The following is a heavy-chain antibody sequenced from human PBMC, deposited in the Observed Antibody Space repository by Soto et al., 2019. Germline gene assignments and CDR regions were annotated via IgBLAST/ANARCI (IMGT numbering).Heavy chain of an antibody. CDR3: AKSRYSDSSGDFYDY. D-gene: IGHD3-22*01. Sequence: PGGSLRLSCAASAFTFNNYAMSWVRQAPGKGLEWVSGIGGSGRTTYYADSVKGRFTTSRDNSNNTLFLQMNSLRAEDTAVYYCAKSRYSDSSGDFYDYWGQGTLVTVSS. CDR2: IGGSGRTT. CDR1: AFTFNNYA. J-gene: IGHJ4*02. V-gene: IGHV3-23*01.